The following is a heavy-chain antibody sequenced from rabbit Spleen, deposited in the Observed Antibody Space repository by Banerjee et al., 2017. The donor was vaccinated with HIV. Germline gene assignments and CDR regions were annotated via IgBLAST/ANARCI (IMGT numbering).Heavy chain of an antibody. Sequence: QEQLVESGGGLVQPEGSLTLTCTASGFSFSSSYYMCWVRQAPGKGLEWIGCIVTGSSANTSYASWAKGRFTASKTSSTTVTLRMTSLTAADTATYFCARGGAYGTKTYSLWGQGTLVTVS. J-gene: IGHJ4*01. CDR1: GFSFSSSYY. V-gene: IGHV1S45*01. CDR3: ARGGAYGTKTYSL. CDR2: IVTGSSANT. D-gene: IGHD6-1*01.